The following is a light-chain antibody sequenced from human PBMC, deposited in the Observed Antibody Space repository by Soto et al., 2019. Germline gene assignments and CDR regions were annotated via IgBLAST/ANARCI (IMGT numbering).Light chain of an antibody. CDR2: SAS. J-gene: IGKJ4*01. Sequence: EIVMTQSPVTLSVSPGERATLSCRASQSVSSNLAWYQKKPGQAPRLLIDSASIRATGIPARFSGSGSGTEFTLTISSLQSEDFAVYYCQQYNDWPLTFGGGTKVEIK. V-gene: IGKV3-15*01. CDR3: QQYNDWPLT. CDR1: QSVSSN.